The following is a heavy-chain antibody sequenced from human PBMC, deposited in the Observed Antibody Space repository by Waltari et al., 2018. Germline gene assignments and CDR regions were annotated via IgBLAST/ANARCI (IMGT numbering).Heavy chain of an antibody. Sequence: QVRLQESGPGLLKPSETLSLTCTVSGDSISRNNLFWAWLRLTPGKGLEWIGSIDSSGTTSFNPSLKSRVAISVDTPNNQFSLRLSSVTAADTAIYYCANRYYYDPRGYPYDAFDIWGQGTSVTVSS. CDR1: GDSISRNNLF. CDR2: IDSSGTT. CDR3: ANRYYYDPRGYPYDAFDI. D-gene: IGHD3-3*01. V-gene: IGHV4-39*01. J-gene: IGHJ3*02.